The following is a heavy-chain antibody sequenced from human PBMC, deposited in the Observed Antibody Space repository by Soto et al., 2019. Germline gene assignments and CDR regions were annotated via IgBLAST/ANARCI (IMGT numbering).Heavy chain of an antibody. CDR1: GGSISGHY. CDR3: ARVGSSGWSPDY. D-gene: IGHD6-19*01. CDR2: IFYSGST. V-gene: IGHV4-59*11. Sequence: ETLSLTCSVSGGSISGHYWTWIRQSPGKGLEWIGYIFYSGSTNYNPSLKSRVTISVDTSKNQFSLKMSSVTAADTAVYYCARVGSSGWSPDYWGRGTLVTVSS. J-gene: IGHJ4*02.